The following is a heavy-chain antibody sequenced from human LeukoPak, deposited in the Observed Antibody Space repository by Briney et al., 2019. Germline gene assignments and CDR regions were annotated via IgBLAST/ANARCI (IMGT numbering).Heavy chain of an antibody. CDR3: ARGHSYGDY. Sequence: SETLSLTCTVSGGFIKNYFWSWIRQPPGKGLEWIGYIVHSGSTNYNPSLKSRVTISVDTTKNQFSLKMSSVTAADTAVYYCARGHSYGDYWGQGALVTVSS. D-gene: IGHD5-18*01. J-gene: IGHJ4*02. CDR2: IVHSGST. V-gene: IGHV4-59*01. CDR1: GGFIKNYF.